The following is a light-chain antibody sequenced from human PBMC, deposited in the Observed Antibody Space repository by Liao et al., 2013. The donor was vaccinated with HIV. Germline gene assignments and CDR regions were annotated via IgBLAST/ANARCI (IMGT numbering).Light chain of an antibody. CDR2: KSS. CDR3: QSTDSSGGWV. J-gene: IGLJ3*02. Sequence: SYELTQPPSVSVSPGQTARITCSGDALPKQYAYWYQQKPGQAPVLVIYKSSERPSGIPERLSGSRSGTTVTLTISGAQAEDEADYYCQSTDSSGGWVFGGGTKLTVL. CDR1: ALPKQY. V-gene: IGLV3-25*03.